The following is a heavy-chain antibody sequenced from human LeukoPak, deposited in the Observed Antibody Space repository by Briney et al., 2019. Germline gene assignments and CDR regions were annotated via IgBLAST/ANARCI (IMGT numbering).Heavy chain of an antibody. D-gene: IGHD2-2*01. V-gene: IGHV1-2*02. J-gene: IGHJ3*01. Sequence: ASVKVSCKTSGYAFADYYFHWVRQAPGQGLQWVGWINPNSGATSYAQRSQGRVTMTRDTSTTTVYMELSSLRSDDTAVYYCARHMSRSDAFDVWGQGTLVTVSS. CDR2: INPNSGAT. CDR3: ARHMSRSDAFDV. CDR1: GYAFADYY.